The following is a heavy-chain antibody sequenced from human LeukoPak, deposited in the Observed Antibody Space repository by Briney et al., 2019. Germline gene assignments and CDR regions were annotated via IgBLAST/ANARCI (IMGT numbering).Heavy chain of an antibody. CDR2: IYYSGST. CDR3: ARLAAAAGKFDY. D-gene: IGHD6-13*01. CDR1: GGSISSYY. J-gene: IGHJ4*02. V-gene: IGHV4-59*08. Sequence: PSETLSLTCTVSGGSISSYYWSWIRQPPGKGLEWIGYIYYSGSTNYNPSLKSRVTISVDTSKNQFSLELSSVTAADTAVYYCARLAAAAGKFDYWGQGTLVTVSS.